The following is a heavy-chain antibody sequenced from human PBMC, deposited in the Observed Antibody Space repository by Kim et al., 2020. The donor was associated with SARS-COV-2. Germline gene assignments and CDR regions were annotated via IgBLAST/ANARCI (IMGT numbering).Heavy chain of an antibody. J-gene: IGHJ2*01. Sequence: GGSLRLSCTASGFTFGDYAMSWFRQAPGKGLEWVGFIRSKAYGGTTEYAASVKGRFTISRDDSKSIAYLQMNSLKTEDTAVYYCTRAPDIVVPAAMVWYFDLWGRGTLVTVSS. V-gene: IGHV3-49*03. D-gene: IGHD2-2*01. CDR3: TRAPDIVVPAAMVWYFDL. CDR1: GFTFGDYA. CDR2: IRSKAYGGTT.